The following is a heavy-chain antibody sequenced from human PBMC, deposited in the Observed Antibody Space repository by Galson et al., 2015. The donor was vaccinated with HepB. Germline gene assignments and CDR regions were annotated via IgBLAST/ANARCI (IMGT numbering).Heavy chain of an antibody. CDR2: MNQDGSKK. J-gene: IGHJ4*02. V-gene: IGHV3-7*03. CDR3: ARSGVMAGYDY. Sequence: SLRLSCAASGFIFDNFWMGWFRQAPGKGLEWVANMNQDGSKKYYVDSVKGRFTISRDNTKNSLYLQMNRLGVEDTAVYYCARSGVMAGYDYWGQGTLATVSS. D-gene: IGHD6-25*01. CDR1: GFIFDNFW.